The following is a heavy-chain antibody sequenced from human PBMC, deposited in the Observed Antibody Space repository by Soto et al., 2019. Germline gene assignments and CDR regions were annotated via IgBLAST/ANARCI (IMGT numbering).Heavy chain of an antibody. CDR2: ISAYNGNT. V-gene: IGHV1-18*01. CDR1: GYTFTSYG. J-gene: IGHJ6*02. D-gene: IGHD2-2*01. Sequence: QVQLVQSGAEVKKPGASVKVSCKASGYTFTSYGISWVRQAPGQGLEWMGWISAYNGNTNYAQKLQGRVTMTTDTSTSTAYMALRSLRSDDTAVYYCARISPSSTSAPRTRSYYYYGMDVWGQGTTVTVSS. CDR3: ARISPSSTSAPRTRSYYYYGMDV.